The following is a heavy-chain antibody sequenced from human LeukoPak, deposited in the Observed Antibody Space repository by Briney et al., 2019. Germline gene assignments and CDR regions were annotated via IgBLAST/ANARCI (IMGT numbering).Heavy chain of an antibody. D-gene: IGHD3-10*01. CDR1: GGSISAYY. Sequence: SETLSLTCTVSGGSISAYYWSWVRQSAGKGLEWIGRIDIDGRTSYNPSLQSRVTMSVDTSKIQFSLILTSVAAADTTVYYCARVLSFRNRIGVVGGVIRHDAFAIWGQGTMVTVSS. CDR3: ARVLSFRNRIGVVGGVIRHDAFAI. V-gene: IGHV4-4*07. CDR2: IDIDGRT. J-gene: IGHJ3*02.